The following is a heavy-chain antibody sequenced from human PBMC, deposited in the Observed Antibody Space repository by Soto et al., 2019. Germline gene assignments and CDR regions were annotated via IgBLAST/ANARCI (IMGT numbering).Heavy chain of an antibody. D-gene: IGHD3-10*01. CDR1: GFTFSTYW. CDR3: VRKDFGLGIDY. V-gene: IGHV3-74*01. Sequence: EVQLVESGGGLVQPGGSLRLSCVASGFTFSTYWMHWVRQAPGKGLVWVSHTDSDGSSTTYADSVKGRFTISRDNAKDGLYLQRNSLRVGDPAVYYCVRKDFGLGIDYWGQVTLVTVSS. J-gene: IGHJ4*02. CDR2: TDSDGSST.